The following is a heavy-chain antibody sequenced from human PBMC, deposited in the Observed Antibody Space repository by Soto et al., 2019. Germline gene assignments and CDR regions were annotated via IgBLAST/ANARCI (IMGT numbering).Heavy chain of an antibody. D-gene: IGHD4-4*01. V-gene: IGHV1-3*01. CDR1: GYTFTIYA. Sequence: ASVKVSCKASGYTFTIYAIHWVRQAPGQGLEWMGWINAGNGNTKSSQKFQGRLTITSDTSANTAYMELSSLRSEDTVVYYCARPRVTTGENWFDLWGQGTLVTVS. J-gene: IGHJ5*02. CDR2: INAGNGNT. CDR3: ARPRVTTGENWFDL.